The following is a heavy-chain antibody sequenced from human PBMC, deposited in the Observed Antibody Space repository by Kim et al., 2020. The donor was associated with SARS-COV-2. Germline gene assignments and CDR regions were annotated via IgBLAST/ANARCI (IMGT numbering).Heavy chain of an antibody. J-gene: IGHJ3*02. CDR1: GGSFSGYY. V-gene: IGHV4-34*01. CDR3: AREVDISATLGAFDI. D-gene: IGHD3-9*01. CDR2: INHSGST. Sequence: SETLSLTCAVYGGSFSGYYWSWIRQPPGKGLEWIGEINHSGSTNYNPSLKSRVTISVDTSKNQFSLKLSSVTAADTAVYYCAREVDISATLGAFDIWGQGTMVTVSS.